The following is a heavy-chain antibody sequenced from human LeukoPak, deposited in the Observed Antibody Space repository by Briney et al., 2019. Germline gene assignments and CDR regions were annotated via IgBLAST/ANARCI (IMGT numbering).Heavy chain of an antibody. CDR3: ARVNTYYYGSGKQSFDY. Sequence: PSETLSLTCAVYGGSFSGYYWSWIRQPPGKGLEWIGSIYHSGSTYYNPSLKSRVTISVDTSKNQFSLKLSSVTAADTAVYYCARVNTYYYGSGKQSFDYWGQGTLVTVSS. CDR2: IYHSGST. D-gene: IGHD3-10*01. V-gene: IGHV4-34*01. CDR1: GGSFSGYY. J-gene: IGHJ4*02.